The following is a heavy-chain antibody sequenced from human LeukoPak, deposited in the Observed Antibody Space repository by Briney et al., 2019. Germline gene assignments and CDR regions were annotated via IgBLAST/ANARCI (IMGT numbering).Heavy chain of an antibody. J-gene: IGHJ4*02. Sequence: GGSLRLSCAASVSTFSSYSMNWVRQAPGKGLEWVSYISSSSSTIYYADSVKGRFTISRDNAKNSLYLQMNSLRAEDTAVYYCARDPPYGGIDYWGQGTLVTVSS. CDR1: VSTFSSYS. V-gene: IGHV3-48*04. CDR3: ARDPPYGGIDY. CDR2: ISSSSSTI. D-gene: IGHD4-23*01.